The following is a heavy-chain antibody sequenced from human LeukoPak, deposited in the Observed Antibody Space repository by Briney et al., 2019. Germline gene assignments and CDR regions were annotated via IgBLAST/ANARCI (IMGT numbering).Heavy chain of an antibody. CDR1: GGSISSSSYY. Sequence: SETLSLTCTVSGGSISSSSYYWGWTRQPTGKGLEWIRYIYYRGSTNYNPSLKSRVTISVDTSKNQFSLKLSSVTAADTAVYYCARLELDNPFVLNLWFGEFGPFDPWGQGTLVTVSS. J-gene: IGHJ5*02. V-gene: IGHV4-61*05. CDR2: IYYRGST. D-gene: IGHD3-10*01. CDR3: ARLELDNPFVLNLWFGEFGPFDP.